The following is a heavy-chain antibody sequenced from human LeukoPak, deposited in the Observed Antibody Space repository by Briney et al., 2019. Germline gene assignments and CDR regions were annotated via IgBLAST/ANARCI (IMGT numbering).Heavy chain of an antibody. CDR2: ISSGSSAI. V-gene: IGHV3-21*01. J-gene: IGHJ4*02. Sequence: GGSLRLSCEASGFTFTTYSMTWVRQAPGKGLEWVSIISSGSSAIFSADALKGRFTISRDDAKNLLYLDMDSLRAEDTAVYYCARGHTAVTRHFDFWGQGTLVTVSS. D-gene: IGHD4-17*01. CDR1: GFTFTTYS. CDR3: ARGHTAVTRHFDF.